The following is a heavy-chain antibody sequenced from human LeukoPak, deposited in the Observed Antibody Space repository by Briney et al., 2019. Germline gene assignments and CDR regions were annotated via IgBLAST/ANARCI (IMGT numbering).Heavy chain of an antibody. CDR3: ARVVGSGWAWYYYMDV. CDR2: IYYSGST. CDR1: GGSISSSSYY. D-gene: IGHD6-19*01. J-gene: IGHJ6*03. V-gene: IGHV4-39*07. Sequence: PSETLSLTCTVSGGSISSSSYYWGWIRQPPGKGLEWIGSIYYSGSTYYNPSLKSRVTISVDTSKNQFSLKLSSVTAADTAVYYCARVVGSGWAWYYYMDVWGKGTTVTISS.